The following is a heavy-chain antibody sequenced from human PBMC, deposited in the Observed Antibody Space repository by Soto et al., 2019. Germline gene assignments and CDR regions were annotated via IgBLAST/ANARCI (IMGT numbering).Heavy chain of an antibody. Sequence: SETLSLTCTVSGGSISSSSYYWGWIRQPPGKGLEWIGSIYYSGSTYYNPSLKSRVTISVDTSKNQFSLKLSSVTAADTAVYYCASHPYYDILTGYYYFDYWGQGTLVTVSS. J-gene: IGHJ4*02. D-gene: IGHD3-9*01. V-gene: IGHV4-39*01. CDR1: GGSISSSSYY. CDR3: ASHPYYDILTGYYYFDY. CDR2: IYYSGST.